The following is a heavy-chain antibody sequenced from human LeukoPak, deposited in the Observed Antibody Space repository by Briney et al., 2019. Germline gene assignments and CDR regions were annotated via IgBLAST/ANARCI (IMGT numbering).Heavy chain of an antibody. CDR1: GFTFSSYS. CDR3: ARGGVYSQGFDY. Sequence: GGSLRLSCAASGFTFSSYSMNWVRRAPGKGLEWVSSISTTSDYIYYAGSLKGRLTISRDNAKNSLYLQMNSLRAEDTAVYYCARGGVYSQGFDYWGQGTLVTVSS. D-gene: IGHD5/OR15-5a*01. CDR2: ISTTSDYI. V-gene: IGHV3-21*01. J-gene: IGHJ4*02.